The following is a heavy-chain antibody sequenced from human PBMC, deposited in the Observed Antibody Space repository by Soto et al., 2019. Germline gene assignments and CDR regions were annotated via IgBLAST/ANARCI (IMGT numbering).Heavy chain of an antibody. V-gene: IGHV3-43*01. CDR1: GFTFDDST. CDR3: ARYSRDGYNYVDY. J-gene: IGHJ4*02. D-gene: IGHD1-26*01. CDR2: ISWDGGST. Sequence: PGGSLRLSCAASGFTFDDSTMHWVRQAPGKGLEWVSLISWDGGSTYYADSVKGRFTISRDNAKNSLYLQMNSLRAEDTAVYYCARYSRDGYNYVDYWGQGTLVTVSS.